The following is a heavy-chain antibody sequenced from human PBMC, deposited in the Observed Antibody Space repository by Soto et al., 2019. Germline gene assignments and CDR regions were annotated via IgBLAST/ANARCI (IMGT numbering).Heavy chain of an antibody. CDR3: ARDLEYSSSYPYYYYGMDV. V-gene: IGHV3-53*01. CDR2: IYSGGST. Sequence: GGSLRLSCAASGFTVSSNYMSWVRQAPGKGLEWVSVIYSGGSTYYADSVKGRFTISRDNSKNTLYLQMNSLRAEDTAVYYCARDLEYSSSYPYYYYGMDVWGQGT. D-gene: IGHD6-6*01. CDR1: GFTVSSNY. J-gene: IGHJ6*02.